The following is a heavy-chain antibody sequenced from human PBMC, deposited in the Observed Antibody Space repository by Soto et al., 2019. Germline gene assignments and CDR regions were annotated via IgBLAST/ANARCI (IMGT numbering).Heavy chain of an antibody. J-gene: IGHJ5*01. CDR2: IYYSGNT. V-gene: IGHV4-31*03. CDR1: GVSISSVGNY. CDR3: ARSPDYGSFMRFDS. D-gene: IGHD3-16*01. Sequence: TLSLTCTVSGVSISSVGNYWSWLRQQSGKGLEWIGSIYYSGNTYYNPSLRSRIIISIDTSKDQFSLKVTSVTAADTAVYYCARSPDYGSFMRFDSWGQGNQVT.